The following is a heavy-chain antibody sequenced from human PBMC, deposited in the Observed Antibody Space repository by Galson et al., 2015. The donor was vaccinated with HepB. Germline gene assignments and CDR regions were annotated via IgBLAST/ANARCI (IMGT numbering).Heavy chain of an antibody. CDR2: INPSGGST. J-gene: IGHJ4*02. CDR3: ARTLAVAGPFDY. Sequence: SVKVSCKASGYTFTSYYMHWVRQAPGQGLEWMGIINPSGGSTSYAQKLQGRVTMTRDTSTSTVYMELSSLRSEDTAVYYCARTLAVAGPFDYWGQGTLVTVSS. V-gene: IGHV1-46*04. D-gene: IGHD6-19*01. CDR1: GYTFTSYY.